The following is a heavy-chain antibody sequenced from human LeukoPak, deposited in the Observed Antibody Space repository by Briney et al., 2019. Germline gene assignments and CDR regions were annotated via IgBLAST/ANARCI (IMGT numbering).Heavy chain of an antibody. Sequence: SETLSLTCTVSGGSINNYHWSWLRQLPGKGLEWIGNIYYTGSTNYNPSLKSRVTISIDTSKNQFSLKLSSVTAADTAVYYCARGAGWYQFWGQGTLVTVSS. J-gene: IGHJ4*02. CDR1: GGSINNYH. V-gene: IGHV4-59*01. D-gene: IGHD6-19*01. CDR2: IYYTGST. CDR3: ARGAGWYQF.